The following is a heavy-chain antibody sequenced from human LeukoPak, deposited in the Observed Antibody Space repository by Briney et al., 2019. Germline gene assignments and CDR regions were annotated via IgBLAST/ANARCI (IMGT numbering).Heavy chain of an antibody. CDR3: VAGGDGMATILAEY. J-gene: IGHJ4*02. CDR2: IHYSGNT. Sequence: SETLSHTCTVSGGSISSYYWIWIRQSPGKGLEWVGYIHYSGNTNYNPSFKSRVTISLDTSRKQLSLKLRFVTAADTAVYYCVAGGDGMATILAEYWGQGTLVTVSS. D-gene: IGHD5-24*01. CDR1: GGSISSYY. V-gene: IGHV4-59*08.